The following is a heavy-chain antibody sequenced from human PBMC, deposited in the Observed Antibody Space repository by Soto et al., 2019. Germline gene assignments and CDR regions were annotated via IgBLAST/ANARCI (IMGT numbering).Heavy chain of an antibody. D-gene: IGHD6-13*01. CDR1: GGFISSGGYY. J-gene: IGHJ4*02. CDR3: ARAKGYSSSWVDY. V-gene: IGHV4-31*03. CDR2: IYYSGST. Sequence: SETLSLTCTVSGGFISSGGYYWSWIRQHPGKGLEWIGYIYYSGSTYYNPSLKSRVTISVDTSKNQFSLKLSSVTAADTAVYYCARAKGYSSSWVDYWGQGTLVTVSS.